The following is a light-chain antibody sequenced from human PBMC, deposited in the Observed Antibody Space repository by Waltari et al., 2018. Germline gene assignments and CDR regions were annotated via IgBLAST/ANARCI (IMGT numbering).Light chain of an antibody. J-gene: IGLJ3*02. CDR1: SGSIASNY. V-gene: IGLV6-57*02. CDR2: EDN. CDR3: QSYDSSLWV. Sequence: NFMLTQPHSVSESPGKTVTISCTGSSGSIASNYVQWYQQRPGSAPTTVIYEDNQRPAGVPVRFSGSIDSSSNSASLTISGLKTEDESDYSCQSYDSSLWVFGGGTKLTVL.